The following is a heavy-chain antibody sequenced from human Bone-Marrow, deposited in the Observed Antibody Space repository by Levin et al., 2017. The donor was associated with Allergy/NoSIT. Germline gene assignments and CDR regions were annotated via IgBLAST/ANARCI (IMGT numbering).Heavy chain of an antibody. D-gene: IGHD3-3*01. CDR2: INAGNGNT. CDR3: ARDPITIFGVVMVPPNWFDP. V-gene: IGHV1-3*01. CDR1: GYTFTSYA. J-gene: IGHJ5*02. Sequence: GESLKISCKASGYTFTSYAMHWVRQAPGQRLEWMGWINAGNGNTKYSQKFQGRVTITRDTSASTAYMELSSLRSEDTAVYYCARDPITIFGVVMVPPNWFDPWGQGTLVTVSS.